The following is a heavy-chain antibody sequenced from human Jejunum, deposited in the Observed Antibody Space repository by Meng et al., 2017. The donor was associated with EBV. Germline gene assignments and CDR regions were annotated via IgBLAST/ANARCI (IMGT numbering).Heavy chain of an antibody. CDR1: WSPLSTSVVG. Sequence: VLGPQPVNTPQPPPLTRPFSWSPLSTSVVGVGWIRQPPGKALEWLALIYWDDDKRYSPYLKNRLTITKDTSKNQVVLTMTNMDPVDTATYYCAHRLRSGSPWAWGYFDYWGQGTLVTVSS. J-gene: IGHJ4*02. CDR2: IYWDDDK. D-gene: IGHD3-10*01. V-gene: IGHV2-5*02. CDR3: AHRLRSGSPWAWGYFDY.